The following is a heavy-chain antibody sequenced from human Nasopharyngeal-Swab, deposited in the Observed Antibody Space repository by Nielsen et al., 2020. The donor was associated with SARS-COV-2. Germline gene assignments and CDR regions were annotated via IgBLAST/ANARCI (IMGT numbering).Heavy chain of an antibody. CDR2: IIPIFGTA. Sequence: SVKVSCKASGGTFSSYAISWVRQAPGQGLEWMGGIIPIFGTANYAQKFQGRVTITADESTSTAYMELSGLRSEDTAVYYCARVTAMAEGYYYGMDVWGQGTTVTVSS. V-gene: IGHV1-69*13. CDR1: GGTFSSYA. CDR3: ARVTAMAEGYYYGMDV. D-gene: IGHD5-18*01. J-gene: IGHJ6*02.